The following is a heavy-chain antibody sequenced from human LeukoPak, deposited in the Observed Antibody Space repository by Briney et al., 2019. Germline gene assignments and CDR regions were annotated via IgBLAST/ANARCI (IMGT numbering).Heavy chain of an antibody. V-gene: IGHV3-9*01. Sequence: PGGSLRLSCAASGITFDDYAMYWVRQGPGKGLEWVAGISWNSVSIGYADSVKGRFTISRDNAKNSLYLQMNSLRAEDTALYYCAKGAYYDSSGTNWFDPWGQGTLVTVSS. D-gene: IGHD3-22*01. CDR3: AKGAYYDSSGTNWFDP. CDR1: GITFDDYA. J-gene: IGHJ5*02. CDR2: ISWNSVSI.